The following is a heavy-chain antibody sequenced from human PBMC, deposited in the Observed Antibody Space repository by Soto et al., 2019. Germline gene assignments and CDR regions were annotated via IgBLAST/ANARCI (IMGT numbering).Heavy chain of an antibody. J-gene: IGHJ1*01. CDR1: GFTVSNNY. CDR2: IYSGGGT. D-gene: IGHD1-26*01. Sequence: EVQLVESGGGLVQPGGSLRLSCAASGFTVSNNYMSWVRQAPGKGLEWVSVIYSGGGTYYADSVKGRFTISRDNSKNTLYLQMNSLRAEDTAVNYCARDLVGATTEYFQHWGQGTLVTVSS. CDR3: ARDLVGATTEYFQH. V-gene: IGHV3-66*01.